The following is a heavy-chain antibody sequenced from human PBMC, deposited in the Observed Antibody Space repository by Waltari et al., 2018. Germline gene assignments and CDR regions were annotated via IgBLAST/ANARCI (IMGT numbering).Heavy chain of an antibody. D-gene: IGHD4-17*01. CDR2: ISSSSSYI. V-gene: IGHV3-21*01. CDR3: ARLEGDYGGNPNFDY. Sequence: EVQLVESGGGLVKPGGSLRLSCAASGFTFSSYSMHWVRQAPGKGLEWVSSISSSSSYIYYADSVKGRFTISRDNAKNSLYLQMNSLRAEDTAVYYCARLEGDYGGNPNFDYWGQGTLVTVSS. CDR1: GFTFSSYS. J-gene: IGHJ4*02.